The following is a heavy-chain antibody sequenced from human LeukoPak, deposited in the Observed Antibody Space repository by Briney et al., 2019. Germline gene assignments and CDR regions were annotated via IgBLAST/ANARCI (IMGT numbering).Heavy chain of an antibody. CDR1: GFTFGSSW. J-gene: IGHJ6*03. CDR2: ISSDGTNT. V-gene: IGHV3-74*01. CDR3: ARVYYYYYMDV. Sequence: GGSLRLSCAASGFTFGSSWMHWVRQVPGTGPVWVSRISSDGTNTYYADSVKGRFSISRDNAKNTLYLQMNSLRAEDTAIYYCARVYYYYYMDVWGKGTTVTVSS.